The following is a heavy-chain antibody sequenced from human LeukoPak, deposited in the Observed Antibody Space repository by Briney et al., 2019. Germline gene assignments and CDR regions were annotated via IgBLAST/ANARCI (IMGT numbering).Heavy chain of an antibody. D-gene: IGHD1-26*01. CDR2: INTNTGNP. Sequence: GASVKVSCKASGYTFTSYGISWVRQAPGQGLEWMGWINTNTGNPTYAQGFTGRFVFSLDTSVSTAYLQISSLKAEDTAVYYCARASGSSTYNWFDPWGQGTLVTVSS. CDR3: ARASGSSTYNWFDP. CDR1: GYTFTSYG. V-gene: IGHV7-4-1*02. J-gene: IGHJ5*02.